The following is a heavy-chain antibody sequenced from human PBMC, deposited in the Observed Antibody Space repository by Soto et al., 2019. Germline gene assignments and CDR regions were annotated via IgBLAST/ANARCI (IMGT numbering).Heavy chain of an antibody. Sequence: GGSLRLSCAASGFTFSSYSMHLVRQAPGKGLEWVAVISYDGSNKYYADSVKGRFTISRDNSKNTLYLQMNSLRAEDTAVYYCARDYCTNGVCYYYYGMDVWGPGTTVTVSS. CDR1: GFTFSSYS. CDR3: ARDYCTNGVCYYYYGMDV. D-gene: IGHD2-8*01. CDR2: ISYDGSNK. J-gene: IGHJ6*02. V-gene: IGHV3-30-3*01.